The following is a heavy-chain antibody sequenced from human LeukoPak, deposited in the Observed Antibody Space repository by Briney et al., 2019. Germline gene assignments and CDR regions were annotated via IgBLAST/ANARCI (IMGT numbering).Heavy chain of an antibody. J-gene: IGHJ4*02. V-gene: IGHV3-66*01. CDR2: IYSGGST. D-gene: IGHD3-9*01. Sequence: GGSLRLSCAASGFTVSSNYMSWVRQAPGKGLEWVSVIYSGGSTYYADSVKGRFTISRDNSKNTLYLQTNSLRAEDTAVYYCARGPDILTGYYPDYWGQGTLVTVSS. CDR3: ARGPDILTGYYPDY. CDR1: GFTVSSNY.